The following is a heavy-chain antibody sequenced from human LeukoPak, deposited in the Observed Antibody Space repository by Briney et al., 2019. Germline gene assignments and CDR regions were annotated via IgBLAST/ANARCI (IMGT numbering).Heavy chain of an antibody. Sequence: GGSLRLSCAASGFTFSSYAMSWVRQAPGKGLEWVSAISGSGGSTYYADSVKGRFTISRDNSKDTLYLQMNSLRAEDTAVYYCAKERYYDSSGLSNYFDYWGQGTLVTVSS. CDR1: GFTFSSYA. V-gene: IGHV3-23*01. CDR3: AKERYYDSSGLSNYFDY. D-gene: IGHD3-22*01. CDR2: ISGSGGST. J-gene: IGHJ4*02.